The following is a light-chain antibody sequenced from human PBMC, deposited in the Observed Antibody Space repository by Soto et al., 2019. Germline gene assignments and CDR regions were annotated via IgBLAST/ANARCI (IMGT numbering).Light chain of an antibody. J-gene: IGKJ4*01. Sequence: EIVLTQSPATLSLSPGERATLSCRASQSVSSYLAWYQQKPGQAPRLLIYDASNRATGIPARFSGSGSGTDFTLTISGLEPEDFAVYYCQQRSYWPLTFGGGTKMEIK. V-gene: IGKV3-11*01. CDR2: DAS. CDR3: QQRSYWPLT. CDR1: QSVSSY.